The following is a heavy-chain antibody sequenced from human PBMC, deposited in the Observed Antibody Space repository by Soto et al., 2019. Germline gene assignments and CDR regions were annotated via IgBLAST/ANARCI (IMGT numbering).Heavy chain of an antibody. J-gene: IGHJ3*02. Sequence: EVELLESGGTLVEPGGSLKLSCAASGFTFSSYTMNWVRQSPGKGLEWLSGVSGSGASKYYADSVKGRFTISRDNSNNTLFLQMNSLRAEDTAVYYCAITRLYVSTGYHRDGFDIWGQGTMVTVSS. CDR3: AITRLYVSTGYHRDGFDI. V-gene: IGHV3-23*01. D-gene: IGHD3-22*01. CDR1: GFTFSSYT. CDR2: VSGSGASK.